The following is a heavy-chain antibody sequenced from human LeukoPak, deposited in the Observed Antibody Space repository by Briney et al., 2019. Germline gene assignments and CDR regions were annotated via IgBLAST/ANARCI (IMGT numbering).Heavy chain of an antibody. CDR2: ISGSGGST. Sequence: GGSLRLSCAASGFTFSSYAMSWVRQAPGKGLEWVSAISGSGGSTYYADSVKGRFTISRDNSKNTLYLQMNSLRAEDTAVYYSAKGGDILTGYYLDYWGQGTLVTVSS. CDR1: GFTFSSYA. CDR3: AKGGDILTGYYLDY. J-gene: IGHJ4*02. V-gene: IGHV3-23*01. D-gene: IGHD3-9*01.